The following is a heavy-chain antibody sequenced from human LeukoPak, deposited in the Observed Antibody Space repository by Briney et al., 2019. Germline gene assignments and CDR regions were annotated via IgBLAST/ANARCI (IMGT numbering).Heavy chain of an antibody. CDR1: GITLSNYV. V-gene: IGHV3-23*01. D-gene: IGHD3/OR15-3a*01. Sequence: PGGSLRLSCAVSGITLSNYVMSWVRQAPGKGLEWVAGISDRGGSAKYADSVKGRFTISRDNPKNTLYLQMNSLRDEDMAVYFCAKRGVVIRVILVGFHKEAYYFESWGQGALVTVSS. CDR2: ISDRGGSA. CDR3: AKRGVVIRVILVGFHKEAYYFES. J-gene: IGHJ4*02.